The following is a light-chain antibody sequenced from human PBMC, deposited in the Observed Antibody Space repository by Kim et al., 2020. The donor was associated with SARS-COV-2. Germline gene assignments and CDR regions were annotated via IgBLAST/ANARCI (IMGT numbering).Light chain of an antibody. CDR2: GAS. CDR1: QSIQSY. Sequence: DLQMTQSPSFLSASVGDRVTITCRASQSIQSYVNWYQQKPGKAPKFLIYGASSLQSGVPSRFSGSGSGTDFTLTITSLQPEDFATYFCQQSYTTPRTFGQGTKVDIK. J-gene: IGKJ1*01. V-gene: IGKV1-39*01. CDR3: QQSYTTPRT.